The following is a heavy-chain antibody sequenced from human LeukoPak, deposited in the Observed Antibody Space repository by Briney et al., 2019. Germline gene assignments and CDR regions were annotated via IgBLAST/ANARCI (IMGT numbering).Heavy chain of an antibody. J-gene: IGHJ4*02. V-gene: IGHV3-30*02. CDR3: AKDRYYYDSSLFGY. CDR1: GFTFSSYG. Sequence: GGSLRLSCAASGFTFSSYGMHWVRQAPGKGLEWVAFIRYDGSNKYYADSVKGRFTISRDNSKNTLYLQMNSLRAEDTAVYYCAKDRYYYDSSLFGYWGQGTLVTVSS. CDR2: IRYDGSNK. D-gene: IGHD3-22*01.